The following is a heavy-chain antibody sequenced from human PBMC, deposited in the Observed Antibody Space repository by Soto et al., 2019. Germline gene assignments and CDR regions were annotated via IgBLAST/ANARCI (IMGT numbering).Heavy chain of an antibody. J-gene: IGHJ6*02. V-gene: IGHV3-30*18. Sequence: PRGALRRYCVDSGGRCSSYDMHWVHQAPGKGLEWVAVISYDGSNKYYADSVKGRFTISRDNSKNTLYLQMNSLRAEDTDVYYCAKSCGDYESYSYDGMDVWGQGTTV. CDR3: AKSCGDYESYSYDGMDV. D-gene: IGHD4-17*01. CDR2: ISYDGSNK. CDR1: GGRCSSYD.